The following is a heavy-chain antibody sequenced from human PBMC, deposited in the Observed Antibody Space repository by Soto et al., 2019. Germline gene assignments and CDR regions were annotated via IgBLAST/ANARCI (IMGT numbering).Heavy chain of an antibody. CDR3: ARTPEGATRHYGMGV. CDR1: VGTFNSYA. V-gene: IGHV1-69*13. CDR2: IIPIFGTT. D-gene: IGHD5-12*01. J-gene: IGHJ6*02. Sequence: SVKVPCKDFVGTFNSYAMRWVRQAPGQGLAWMGGIIPIFGTTNYALKFQGRVTITADESTTTAYMELSSLRSEDTAVYYCARTPEGATRHYGMGVWGQGTTVTVSS.